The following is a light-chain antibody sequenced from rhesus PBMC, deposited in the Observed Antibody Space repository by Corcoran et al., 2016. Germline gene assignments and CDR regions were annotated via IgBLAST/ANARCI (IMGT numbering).Light chain of an antibody. J-gene: IGKJ3*01. CDR3: LQHNSYPFT. CDR1: QGISSY. Sequence: DIQMTQSPSSLSAAVGDTVTITCRASQGISSYLNWFQQKPGKAPKLLIYAASSLESGVPSRFSGSGSGTAFTLTISSLQPEYFAVYYCLQHNSYPFTFGPGTKLDI. V-gene: IGKV1-28*03. CDR2: AAS.